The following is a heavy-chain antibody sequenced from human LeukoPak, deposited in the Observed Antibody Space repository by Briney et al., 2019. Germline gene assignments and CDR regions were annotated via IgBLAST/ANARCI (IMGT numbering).Heavy chain of an antibody. D-gene: IGHD3-22*01. CDR1: GYTFTSYG. CDR3: ASDPYDSSGYYTY. J-gene: IGHJ4*02. Sequence: ASVKVSCKASGYTFTSYGISWVRQAPGQGLEWMGWISAYNGNTNYAQKFQDRVTMTRDMSTSTVYMELSSLRSEDTAVYYCASDPYDSSGYYTYWGQGTLVTVSS. V-gene: IGHV1-18*01. CDR2: ISAYNGNT.